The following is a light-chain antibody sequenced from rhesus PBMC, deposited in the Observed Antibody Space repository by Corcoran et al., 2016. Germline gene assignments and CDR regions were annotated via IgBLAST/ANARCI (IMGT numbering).Light chain of an antibody. CDR2: AAT. CDR3: LPHNSYPYT. CDR1: QGISSY. Sequence: DIQMTQSPSSLSVSGGDTVTITCRASQGISSYLNRFQQNSGKAPKVLIYAATSLESGVPSRISGRGSGTDFTLPISSLQTEDFSSCCCLPHNSYPYTFVQGAKV. V-gene: IGKV1-28*03. J-gene: IGKJ2*01.